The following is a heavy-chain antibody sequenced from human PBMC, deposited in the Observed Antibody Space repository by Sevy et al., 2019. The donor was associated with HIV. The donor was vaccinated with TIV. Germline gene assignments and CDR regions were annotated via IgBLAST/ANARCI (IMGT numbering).Heavy chain of an antibody. Sequence: GSLRLSCTASGFTFSSYSLNWVRQAPGKGLECVSSISSSSSTIYDADSVKGRFTISSVNAKNYLYLQMNSLRDEDTAVYYCRAYCSGGGDGYNPFDIWGQGTMVTVSS. J-gene: IGHJ3*02. D-gene: IGHD2-21*02. V-gene: IGHV3-48*02. CDR1: GFTFSSYS. CDR2: ISSSSSTI. CDR3: RAYCSGGGDGYNPFDI.